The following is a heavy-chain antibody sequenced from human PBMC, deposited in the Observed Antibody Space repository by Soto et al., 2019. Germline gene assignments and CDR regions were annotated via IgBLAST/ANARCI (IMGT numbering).Heavy chain of an antibody. CDR3: ARRYGLSAFDI. V-gene: IGHV4-61*01. CDR1: GGSVSSGNYY. D-gene: IGHD3-10*01. Sequence: SETLSLTCTVSGGSVSSGNYYWSWIRQPPGKGLEWIGYIYYSGSTNYNPSLKSRVTISVDTSKNQFSLKLSSVTAADTAVYYCARRYGLSAFDIWCPGTMVTL. CDR2: IYYSGST. J-gene: IGHJ3*02.